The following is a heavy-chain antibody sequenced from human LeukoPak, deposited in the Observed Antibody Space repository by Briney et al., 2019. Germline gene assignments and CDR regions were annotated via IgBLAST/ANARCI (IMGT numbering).Heavy chain of an antibody. Sequence: GGSLRLSCTASGFTFRNFGMHWARQAPGKGLEWVALISYDGTNKYYADSVKGRFTISRDNSKNTLYLQMNSLRAEDAAVYYCAKIESRYYRGASCYWEGSYYYYGIDVWGKGTTVTVSS. CDR2: ISYDGTNK. D-gene: IGHD2-15*01. CDR1: GFTFRNFG. J-gene: IGHJ6*04. V-gene: IGHV3-30*18. CDR3: AKIESRYYRGASCYWEGSYYYYGIDV.